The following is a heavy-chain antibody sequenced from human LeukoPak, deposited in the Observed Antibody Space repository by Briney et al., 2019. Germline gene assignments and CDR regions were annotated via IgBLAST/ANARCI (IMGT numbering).Heavy chain of an antibody. V-gene: IGHV3-9*03. D-gene: IGHD2-2*01. CDR1: GFTFDDYA. Sequence: GGSLRLSCAAYGFTFDDYAMHWVRQAPGKGLEWVSGISWNSGSIAYADSVKGRFTISRDNAKNSLYLQMNSLRAEDMALYYCAKGYCSSTSCSGDYWGQGTLVTVSS. CDR3: AKGYCSSTSCSGDY. CDR2: ISWNSGSI. J-gene: IGHJ4*02.